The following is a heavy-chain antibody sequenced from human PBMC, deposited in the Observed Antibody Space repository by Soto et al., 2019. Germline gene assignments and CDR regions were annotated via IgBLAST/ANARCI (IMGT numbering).Heavy chain of an antibody. D-gene: IGHD2-8*01. CDR3: ARDNCTNGVCYDWFDP. CDR1: GYTFTGYY. J-gene: IGHJ5*02. CDR2: INPNSGGT. Sequence: ASVKVSCKASGYTFTGYYMHWVRQAPGQGLEWMGWINPNSGGTNYAQKFQGRVTMTRDTSISTAYMELSRLRSDDTAVYYCARDNCTNGVCYDWFDPWGQGTLVTVSS. V-gene: IGHV1-2*02.